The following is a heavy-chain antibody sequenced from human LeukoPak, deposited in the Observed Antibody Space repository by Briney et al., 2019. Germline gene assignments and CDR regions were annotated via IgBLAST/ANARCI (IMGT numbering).Heavy chain of an antibody. CDR2: VGVSGNTT. D-gene: IGHD3-16*01. Sequence: GGSLRLSCAASGFTFSTYVMTWVRQAPGKGLEWVSAVGVSGNTTYYADSVKGRFTISRDNSKNTLYLQMDSLRVGDTAVYYCVKGGWGDYWGQGTLVTVSS. CDR3: VKGGWGDY. V-gene: IGHV3-23*01. CDR1: GFTFSTYV. J-gene: IGHJ4*02.